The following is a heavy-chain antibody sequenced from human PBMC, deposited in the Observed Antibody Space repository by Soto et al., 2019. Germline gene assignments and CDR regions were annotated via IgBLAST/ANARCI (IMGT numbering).Heavy chain of an antibody. Sequence: GSIINDDWRSRIRKFPGKGLEWIGEIHHRGSTSNNPSLKSRVTISVDKSKNQFSLKVSSVTAADTAVYYGARRGSGIVYGLDVWGQGTTVTVSS. D-gene: IGHD3-10*01. J-gene: IGHJ6*02. V-gene: IGHV4-4*02. CDR3: ARRGSGIVYGLDV. CDR2: IHHRGST. CDR1: GSIINDDW.